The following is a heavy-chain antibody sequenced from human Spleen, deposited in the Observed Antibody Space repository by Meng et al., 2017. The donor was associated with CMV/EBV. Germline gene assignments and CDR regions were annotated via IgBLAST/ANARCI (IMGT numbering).Heavy chain of an antibody. CDR3: ARQSRFLEWLLDYNWFDP. Sequence: SETLSLTCIVSGGSISSSSYYWGWIRQPPGKGLEWIGSIYYSGSTYYNPSLKSRVTISVDTSKNQFSLKLSSVTAADTAVYYCARQSRFLEWLLDYNWFDPWGQGTLVTVSS. CDR1: GGSISSSSYY. J-gene: IGHJ5*02. V-gene: IGHV4-39*01. CDR2: IYYSGST. D-gene: IGHD3-3*01.